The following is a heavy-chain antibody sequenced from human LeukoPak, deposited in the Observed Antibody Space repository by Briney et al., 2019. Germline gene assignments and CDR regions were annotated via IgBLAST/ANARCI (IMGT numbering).Heavy chain of an antibody. CDR2: INHRGST. Sequence: KPSETLSLTCAVYGGSFSAYYWSWIRQPPGKGLEWIGEINHRGSTNYNPPLKSRVTISVDTSKNQFSLNLSSMAAADTAVHYCARGRSSGWSSSIDYWGQGTLVTVSS. CDR3: ARGRSSGWSSSIDY. CDR1: GGSFSAYY. V-gene: IGHV4-34*01. D-gene: IGHD6-19*01. J-gene: IGHJ4*02.